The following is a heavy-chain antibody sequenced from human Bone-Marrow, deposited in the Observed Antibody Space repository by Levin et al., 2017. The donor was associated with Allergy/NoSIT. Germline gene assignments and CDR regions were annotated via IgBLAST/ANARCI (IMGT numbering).Heavy chain of an antibody. V-gene: IGHV4-34*01. Sequence: NSSETLSLTCAVYGSSFNNYYWNWIRQPPGKGLEWIGEIIQTGRTYYNPSLNSRVTMSVDMSMNQFSLTLTSVTAADTAVYYCARGRGPAVRFDYWGQGTLVTVSS. CDR3: ARGRGPAVRFDY. CDR1: GSSFNNYY. CDR2: IIQTGRT. D-gene: IGHD2-2*01. J-gene: IGHJ4*02.